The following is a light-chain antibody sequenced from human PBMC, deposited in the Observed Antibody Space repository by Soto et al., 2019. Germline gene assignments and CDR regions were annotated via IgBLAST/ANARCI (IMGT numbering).Light chain of an antibody. Sequence: EILITQSPATLSVSPGERATLSCRASQSVSSYLAWYPQKPGQAPRVLIYDASNRATGIPDRFSGSGSGTDFTLTISRLEPEDSAVDYCQQYGSSGTFGQGTKVDIK. CDR1: QSVSSY. CDR3: QQYGSSGT. CDR2: DAS. V-gene: IGKV3-20*01. J-gene: IGKJ1*01.